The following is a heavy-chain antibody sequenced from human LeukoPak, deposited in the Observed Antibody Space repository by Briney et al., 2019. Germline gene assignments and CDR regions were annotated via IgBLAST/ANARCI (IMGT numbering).Heavy chain of an antibody. Sequence: SETLSLTCTVSGGSISSYYWSWIRQPPGKGLEWIGYIYYSGSTNYNPSLKSRVTISVDTSKNQFSLKLSSVTAADTAVYYCATEAAGGNDAFDIWGQGTMVTVSS. V-gene: IGHV4-59*01. CDR3: ATEAAGGNDAFDI. D-gene: IGHD3-16*01. CDR1: GGSISSYY. CDR2: IYYSGST. J-gene: IGHJ3*02.